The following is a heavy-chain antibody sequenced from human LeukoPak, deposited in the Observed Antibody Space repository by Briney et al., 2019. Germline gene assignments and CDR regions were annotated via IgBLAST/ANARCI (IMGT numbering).Heavy chain of an antibody. CDR3: ARSDGYGLVGI. D-gene: IGHD3-10*01. J-gene: IGHJ3*02. CDR2: IYYSGST. V-gene: IGHV4-39*07. Sequence: PSETLSLTCIVSGGSISSYYWSWIRQPPGKGLEWIGSIYYSGSTYYNPSLKSRVTISVDTSKNQFSLKLSSVTAADTAVYYCARSDGYGLVGIWGQGTMVTVSS. CDR1: GGSISSYY.